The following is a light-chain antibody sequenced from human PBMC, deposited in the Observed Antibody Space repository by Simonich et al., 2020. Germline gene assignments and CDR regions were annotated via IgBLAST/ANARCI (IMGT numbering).Light chain of an antibody. Sequence: DIVMTQSPDSLAVSLGERATINCKSSQSVLYSSNNKNYLAGYQQKPGQPPKMLIYWASTRESGVPDRFSGSGSGTDFTLTIISLQAEDVAVYYCQQYYSTPYTFGQGTKLEIK. CDR2: WAS. V-gene: IGKV4-1*01. CDR3: QQYYSTPYT. J-gene: IGKJ2*01. CDR1: QSVLYSSNNKNY.